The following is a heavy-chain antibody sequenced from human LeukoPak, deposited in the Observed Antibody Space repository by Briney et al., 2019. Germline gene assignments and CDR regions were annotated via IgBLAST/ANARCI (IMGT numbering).Heavy chain of an antibody. D-gene: IGHD2-15*01. J-gene: IGHJ4*02. CDR3: ARAPDCSGGSCYSPFFDY. Sequence: PSETLSLTCAVSGGSISSGGYSWSWIRQPPGKGLEWIGYIYRCGSTYYNPSLKSRVTISVDRSKNQFSLRLTSVTAADTAVYYCARAPDCSGGSCYSPFFDYWGQGTLVTVSS. V-gene: IGHV4-30-2*01. CDR2: IYRCGST. CDR1: GGSISSGGYS.